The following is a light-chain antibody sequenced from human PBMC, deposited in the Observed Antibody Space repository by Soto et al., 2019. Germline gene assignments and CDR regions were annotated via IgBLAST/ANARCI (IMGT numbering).Light chain of an antibody. CDR3: QQANSFPLT. V-gene: IGKV1-12*01. Sequence: DIQMTQSPSSVSASVGDRLTITCRASQDISKWLAWYQQKPGKAPQLLISDASSLQSGVPSRFSGSGYGTDFNLTIRSLQPEDFATYFCQQANSFPLTFGGGTKVAVK. J-gene: IGKJ4*01. CDR1: QDISKW. CDR2: DAS.